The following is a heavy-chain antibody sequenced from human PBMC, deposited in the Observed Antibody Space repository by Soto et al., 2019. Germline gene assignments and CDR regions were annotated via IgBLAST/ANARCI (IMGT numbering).Heavy chain of an antibody. J-gene: IGHJ4*02. D-gene: IGHD2-2*01. CDR1: GYTFSNYG. V-gene: IGHV1-3*01. CDR2: INAGNGNT. CDR3: ASCPQNCITTSPCCLCFDY. Sequence: ASVKVSCKASGYTFSNYGIHWVRQAPGQRLDWMGLINAGNGNTKYSQKFQGRVTLTRDTSASTAYMELSSLRSEDTAVYHCASCPQNCITTSPCCLCFDYWGQGTLVTVSS.